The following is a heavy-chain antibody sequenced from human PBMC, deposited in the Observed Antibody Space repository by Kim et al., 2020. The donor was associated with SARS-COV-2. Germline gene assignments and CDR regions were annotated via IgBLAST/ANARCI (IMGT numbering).Heavy chain of an antibody. CDR2: T. V-gene: IGHV3-23*01. J-gene: IGHJ4*02. CDR3: AKSHYRFFDY. Sequence: TYYADSVKGRFTISRDNSKNTLYLQMNSLRAEDTAVYYCAKSHYRFFDYWGQGTLVTVSS. D-gene: IGHD1-26*01.